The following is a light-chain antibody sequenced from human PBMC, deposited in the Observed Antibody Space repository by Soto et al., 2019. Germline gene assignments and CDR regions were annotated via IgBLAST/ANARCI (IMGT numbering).Light chain of an antibody. V-gene: IGKV1-27*01. CDR1: QGIGNS. Sequence: DLQMTQSPPSLSASVGDRVTITCRASQGIGNSLAWYQQKPGTVPKLLIYSASTLQSVVPSRFSGSGSGTDFTLTISSLQPEDVAAYYCQKYNTFPATFGQGTRLEIK. CDR3: QKYNTFPAT. CDR2: SAS. J-gene: IGKJ5*01.